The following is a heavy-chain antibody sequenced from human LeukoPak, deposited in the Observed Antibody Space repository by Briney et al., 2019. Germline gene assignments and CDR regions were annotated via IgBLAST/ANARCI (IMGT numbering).Heavy chain of an antibody. Sequence: GESLKISCKGSGYSFTSYWIGWVRQMPGKGLEWMGIIYPGDSDTRYSPSFQGQVTISADKSISTAYLQWSSLKASDTATYYCARHRERETITTSLLFDYWGQGTLVTVSS. CDR1: GYSFTSYW. D-gene: IGHD5-12*01. CDR2: IYPGDSDT. V-gene: IGHV5-51*01. J-gene: IGHJ4*02. CDR3: ARHRERETITTSLLFDY.